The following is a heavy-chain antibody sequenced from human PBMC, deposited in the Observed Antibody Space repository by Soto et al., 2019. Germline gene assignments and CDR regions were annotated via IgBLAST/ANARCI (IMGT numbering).Heavy chain of an antibody. Sequence: GGSLRLSCVGSGFTFSDYYMSWVRQAPGKGLEWLSYSSNSGTYTKYAGSVKGRFSISRDNAKNSLHLQINSLRGEDTAVYYCARSGDNYNVLDSWGQGTPVPSPQ. CDR3: ARSGDNYNVLDS. D-gene: IGHD3-10*02. J-gene: IGHJ4*02. CDR1: GFTFSDYY. V-gene: IGHV3-11*06. CDR2: SSNSGTYT.